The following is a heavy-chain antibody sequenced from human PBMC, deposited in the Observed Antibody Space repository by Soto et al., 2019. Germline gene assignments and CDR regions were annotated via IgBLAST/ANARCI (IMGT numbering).Heavy chain of an antibody. CDR3: ARYRGDGEARV. D-gene: IGHD3-10*01. Sequence: QVQLVQSGAEVKKPGSSVKVSCKASGGTFSSYTIIWVRQAPGQGLEWMGRIIPILGIANYAQKFQGRVTITADKFTSTAYMELSSVRSEDTAVYYCARYRGDGEARVWGQGTLVTVSS. V-gene: IGHV1-69*02. J-gene: IGHJ4*02. CDR1: GGTFSSYT. CDR2: IIPILGIA.